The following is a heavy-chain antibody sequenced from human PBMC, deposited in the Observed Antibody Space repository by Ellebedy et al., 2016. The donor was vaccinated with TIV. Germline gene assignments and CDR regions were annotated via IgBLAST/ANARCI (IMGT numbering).Heavy chain of an antibody. CDR3: ARNSDVVLIPSAYASSFDI. Sequence: SVKVSCKASGGTFVNHPLSWVRHVPGQGLEWVGRIIPMFGVTDTAQMLQGRLTITADDSTSTAHMELSSLRPEDTAVYYCARNSDVVLIPSAYASSFDIWGQGTMVTVSS. D-gene: IGHD2-2*01. J-gene: IGHJ3*02. V-gene: IGHV1-69*13. CDR1: GGTFVNHP. CDR2: IIPMFGVT.